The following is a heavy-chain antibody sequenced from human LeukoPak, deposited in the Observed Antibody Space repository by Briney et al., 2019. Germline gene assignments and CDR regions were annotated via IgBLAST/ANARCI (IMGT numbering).Heavy chain of an antibody. CDR3: ASLGNMAVDH. CDR1: GFTFSTYW. D-gene: IGHD2/OR15-2a*01. J-gene: IGHJ4*02. Sequence: GGSLRLSCAASGFTFSTYWMSWVRQAPGKGLEWVANIKEDGGEKYYLDSVEGRFTISRDNANNSLYLQMNSLRAEDTAVYYCASLGNMAVDHWGQGTLVTVS. CDR2: IKEDGGEK. V-gene: IGHV3-7*01.